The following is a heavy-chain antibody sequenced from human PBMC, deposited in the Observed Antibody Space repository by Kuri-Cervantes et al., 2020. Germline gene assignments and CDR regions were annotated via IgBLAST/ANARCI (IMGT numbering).Heavy chain of an antibody. CDR3: ARYRRSIAARVFWN. D-gene: IGHD6-6*01. CDR2: MNPNSGNT. Sequence: ASVKVSCKASGYTFTSYDINWVRQATGQGLEWMGWMNPNSGNTGYAQKFQGRVTMTRNNSINTAYMELSSLRYYDTAVYYCARYRRSIAARVFWNWGQGTLVTVSS. CDR1: GYTFTSYD. V-gene: IGHV1-8*01. J-gene: IGHJ4*02.